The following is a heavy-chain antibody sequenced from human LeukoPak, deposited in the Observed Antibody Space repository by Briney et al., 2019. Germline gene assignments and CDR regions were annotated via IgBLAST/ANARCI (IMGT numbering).Heavy chain of an antibody. Sequence: ASVKVSCKASGYTFSSYDINWVRQATGQGLEWMGWMNPNSGNTAYAQKFQGRVTMSRDTSISTDYMELSSLRSEDTAVYYCARLPKYSRPLDYWGQGTLVTVSS. CDR1: GYTFSSYD. CDR2: MNPNSGNT. D-gene: IGHD6-6*01. CDR3: ARLPKYSRPLDY. J-gene: IGHJ4*02. V-gene: IGHV1-8*02.